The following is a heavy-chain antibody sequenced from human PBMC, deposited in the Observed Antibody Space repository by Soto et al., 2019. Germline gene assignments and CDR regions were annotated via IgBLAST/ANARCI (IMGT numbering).Heavy chain of an antibody. CDR2: ISGSGDST. CDR3: ALPSGGCGSDTCFAVLFDD. V-gene: IGHV3-23*01. D-gene: IGHD2-21*02. CDR1: GFTFTNYG. Sequence: PGGSLRLSCAASGFTFTNYGMSWVRQAPGKGPEWVATISGSGDSTIYADSVKGRFTISRDNSKNAVYLQMNSLRAEDTAVYYCALPSGGCGSDTCFAVLFDDWGQGTLVTVSS. J-gene: IGHJ4*02.